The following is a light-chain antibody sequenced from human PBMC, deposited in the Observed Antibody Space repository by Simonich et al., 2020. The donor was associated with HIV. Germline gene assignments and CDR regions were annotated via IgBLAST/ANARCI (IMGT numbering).Light chain of an antibody. J-gene: IGKJ1*01. CDR2: GTS. CDR1: QSVSRSY. V-gene: IGKV3-20*01. Sequence: GERATLSCRASQSVSRSYLAWYQQKPGQAPRLLIYGTSSRATGIPDRFSGSGSGTDFTLTISRLEPEDFAVYYCQQYGSSRTFGQGTKVEIK. CDR3: QQYGSSRT.